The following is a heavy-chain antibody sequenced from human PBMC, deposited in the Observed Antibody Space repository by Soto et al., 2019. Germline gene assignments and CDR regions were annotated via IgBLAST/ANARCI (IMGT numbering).Heavy chain of an antibody. V-gene: IGHV1-58*01. CDR2: IVVGSGNT. CDR3: ATDKGDSYGYGNY. Sequence: SVKVSCKASGFTFTNSAVQWVRQARGQRLEWIGWIVVGSGNTNYAQKFQERVTITRDMSTTTAYMELSSLRSEDTAVYYCATDKGDSYGYGNYWGQGTLVTV. CDR1: GFTFTNSA. J-gene: IGHJ4*02. D-gene: IGHD5-18*01.